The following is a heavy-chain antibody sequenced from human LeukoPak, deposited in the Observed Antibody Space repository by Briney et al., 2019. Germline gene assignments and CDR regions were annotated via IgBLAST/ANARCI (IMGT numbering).Heavy chain of an antibody. CDR2: IYYSGST. V-gene: IGHV4-31*03. J-gene: IGHJ5*02. CDR3: ARDSGKYRRGENWFDP. Sequence: SQTLSLTCTVSGGSISSGGYYWSWIRQHPGTGLEWIGYIYYSGSTYYNPSLKSRVTISVDTPKNQFSLKLSSVTAADTAVYYCARDSGKYRRGENWFDPWGQGTLVTVSS. D-gene: IGHD3-10*01. CDR1: GGSISSGGYY.